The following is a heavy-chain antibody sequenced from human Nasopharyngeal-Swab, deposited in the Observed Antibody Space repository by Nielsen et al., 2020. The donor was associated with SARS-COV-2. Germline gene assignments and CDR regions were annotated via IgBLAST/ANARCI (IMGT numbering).Heavy chain of an antibody. D-gene: IGHD3-22*01. CDR3: ARLYDTSGYDY. V-gene: IGHV4-30-2*01. J-gene: IGHJ4*02. Sequence: RQPPGKGLEWIGYIYHSGSTYYNPSLKSRVTISVDWSKNQFSLNLSSVTAADTAVYYCARLYDTSGYDYWGQGTLVTVSS. CDR2: IYHSGST.